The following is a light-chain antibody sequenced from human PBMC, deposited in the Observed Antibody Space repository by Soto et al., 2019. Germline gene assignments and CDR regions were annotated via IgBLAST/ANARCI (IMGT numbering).Light chain of an antibody. CDR3: QQFTSSLSLT. J-gene: IGKJ4*01. V-gene: IGKV3-20*01. CDR1: QTVSSNY. Sequence: EIVLTQSPGTLSLSPGERATLSCRADQTVSSNYLAWYQQKPGQAPRLLIYGASYRVSGIPDRFSGSGSGTDFTLAISRLEPEAFAVYYCQQFTSSLSLTFGGGTKVEIK. CDR2: GAS.